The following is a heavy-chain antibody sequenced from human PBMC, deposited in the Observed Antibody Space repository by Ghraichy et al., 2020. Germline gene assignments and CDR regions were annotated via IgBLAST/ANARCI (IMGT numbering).Heavy chain of an antibody. Sequence: SETLSLTCTVSGDSITSSTYYWGWIRQPPGKGLEWIGSIYYRKNTYFNPSLKSRVTISIDTSKNQFSLKLSSVTAADTAVYYCAGGYGGHEGAFDPWGQGTLVTVSS. D-gene: IGHD4-23*01. J-gene: IGHJ5*02. CDR1: GDSITSSTYY. CDR2: IYYRKNT. V-gene: IGHV4-39*07. CDR3: AGGYGGHEGAFDP.